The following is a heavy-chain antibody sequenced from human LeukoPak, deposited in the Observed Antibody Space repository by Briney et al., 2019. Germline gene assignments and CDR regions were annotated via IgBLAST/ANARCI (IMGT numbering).Heavy chain of an antibody. V-gene: IGHV4-59*12. J-gene: IGHJ4*02. D-gene: IGHD5-24*01. CDR3: ARDRRVRWLQLPFDY. Sequence: SETLSLTCTVSGGSISSFYWSWIRQPPGKGLEWIGHIYYSGTTKYNPSLKSRVTISVDTSKNQFSLKLSSVTAADTAVYYCARDRRVRWLQLPFDYWGQGTLVTVSS. CDR1: GGSISSFY. CDR2: IYYSGTT.